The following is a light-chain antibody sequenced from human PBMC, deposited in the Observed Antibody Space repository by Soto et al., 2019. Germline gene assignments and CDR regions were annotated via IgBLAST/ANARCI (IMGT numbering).Light chain of an antibody. CDR2: GNT. CDR3: QSYDSSLSGFYV. Sequence: QSVLTQPPSVSGAPGQRVTISCTGSSSNIGAGYDVHWYQQLPGTAPKLLIYGNTNRPSGVPDRFSVSKSGTSASLAITGLQAEDEADHYCQSYDSSLSGFYVFGTGTKVTVL. CDR1: SSNIGAGYD. V-gene: IGLV1-40*01. J-gene: IGLJ1*01.